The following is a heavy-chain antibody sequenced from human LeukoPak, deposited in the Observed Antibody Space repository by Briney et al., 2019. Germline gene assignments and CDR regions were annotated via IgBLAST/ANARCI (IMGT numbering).Heavy chain of an antibody. CDR1: GGSISSSSYY. CDR3: ASQAERTLGPQDDY. CDR2: IHYSGST. D-gene: IGHD1-1*01. Sequence: SETLSLTCTVSGGSISSSSYYWGWIRQPPGEGLEWIGSIHYSGSTYYNPSLTSRVTISVDTSKNQFFPKLNSVTAADTAVYYCASQAERTLGPQDDYWGQGTLVTVSS. J-gene: IGHJ4*02. V-gene: IGHV4-39*01.